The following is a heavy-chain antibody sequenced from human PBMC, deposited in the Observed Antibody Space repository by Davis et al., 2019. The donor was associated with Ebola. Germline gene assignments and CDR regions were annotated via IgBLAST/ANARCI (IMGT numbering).Heavy chain of an antibody. CDR1: GFTSSSYA. Sequence: GGSLRLSCAASGFTSSSYAMSWVRQAPGKGLEWVSAISGSGGSTYYADSVKGRFTISRDNPKNALYLQMNSLRAEDTAVYYCAKSGSYDNFPNWGQGTLVTVSS. J-gene: IGHJ4*02. V-gene: IGHV3-23*01. CDR2: ISGSGGST. D-gene: IGHD3-22*01. CDR3: AKSGSYDNFPN.